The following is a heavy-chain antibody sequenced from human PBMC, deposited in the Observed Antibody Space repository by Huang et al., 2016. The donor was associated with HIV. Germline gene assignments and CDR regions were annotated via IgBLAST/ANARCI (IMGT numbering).Heavy chain of an antibody. CDR2: INPLSGVT. V-gene: IGHV1-2*02. Sequence: QVQLVQSGAEVKKPGASVKFSCRTSGYTFTDYFVHWVRQAPGQGLQWMGSINPLSGVTNYAQKFQGRVTMNRDTSIRTVYMELNRLRSDDTALYYCARTPYSGSHPDYWGQGTLVTVSS. CDR1: GYTFTDYF. CDR3: ARTPYSGSHPDY. J-gene: IGHJ4*02. D-gene: IGHD2-15*01.